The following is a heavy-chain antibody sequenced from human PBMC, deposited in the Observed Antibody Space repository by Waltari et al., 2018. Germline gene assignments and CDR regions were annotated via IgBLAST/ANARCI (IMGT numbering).Heavy chain of an antibody. CDR1: GFSCTHAW. CDR2: IKSRGSGETV. J-gene: IGHJ4*02. V-gene: IGHV3-15*01. CDR3: TADLSEFGHGEIDF. D-gene: IGHD3-3*01. Sequence: EVQLVESGGGLVEPGGSLRLSCTASGFSCTHAWMTWVRQAPGKGLEWVGLIKSRGSGETVDYAAPVKGRFTISRDDSKDTVYLQMSSLRVEDTALYYCTADLSEFGHGEIDFWGQGSQVTVSS.